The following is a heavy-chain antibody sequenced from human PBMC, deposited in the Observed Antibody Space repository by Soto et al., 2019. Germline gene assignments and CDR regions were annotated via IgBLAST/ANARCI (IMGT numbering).Heavy chain of an antibody. J-gene: IGHJ4*02. V-gene: IGHV1-69*13. D-gene: IGHD2-15*01. CDR2: IIPIFGTA. Sequence: ASVKVSCKASGGTFSSYAISWVRQAPGQGLEWMGGIIPIFGTANYAQKFQGRVTITADESTSTAYMELSSLRPEDTAVYYCARDCSGGSCYLGLDYWGQGTLVTVSS. CDR3: ARDCSGGSCYLGLDY. CDR1: GGTFSSYA.